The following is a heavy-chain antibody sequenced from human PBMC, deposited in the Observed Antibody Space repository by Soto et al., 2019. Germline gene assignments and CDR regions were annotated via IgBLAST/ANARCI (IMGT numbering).Heavy chain of an antibody. Sequence: QPGGSLRLSCAASGFTFSSYAMHWVRQAPGKGLEWVAVISYDGSNKYYADSVKGRFTISRDNSKNTLYLQMNSLRAEDTAVYYCARGGRYYDFWSGYLSDAFHIWGQGTMVTVS. V-gene: IGHV3-30-3*01. CDR2: ISYDGSNK. J-gene: IGHJ3*02. D-gene: IGHD3-3*01. CDR1: GFTFSSYA. CDR3: ARGGRYYDFWSGYLSDAFHI.